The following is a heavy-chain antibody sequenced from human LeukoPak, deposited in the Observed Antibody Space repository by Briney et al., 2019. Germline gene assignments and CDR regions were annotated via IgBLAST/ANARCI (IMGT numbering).Heavy chain of an antibody. J-gene: IGHJ5*02. CDR3: VKGSIVVVPAAQFDP. V-gene: IGHV3-23*01. CDR2: IGGSGDGI. D-gene: IGHD2-2*01. CDR1: GFTFSTYA. Sequence: QSGGSLRLSCVASGFTFSTYAMSWVRQAPGKGLEWVSAIGGSGDGIYYADSVRGRFTISRDNSKNTLYLQMNSLTAEDTAVYYCVKGSIVVVPAAQFDPWGQGTLVTVSS.